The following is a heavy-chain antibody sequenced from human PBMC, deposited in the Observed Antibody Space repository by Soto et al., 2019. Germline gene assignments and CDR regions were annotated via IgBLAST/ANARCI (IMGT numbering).Heavy chain of an antibody. Sequence: GGSLRLSCAASGFTFSNSEMFWVRQAPGKGLEWVSKINYSGSNIYYSKSVKGRFTISRDNAKNSLSLQMNSLTDEDTAIYYCASEALCGAACYFFEYWGPGTLVTVSS. CDR3: ASEALCGAACYFFEY. D-gene: IGHD2-21*02. V-gene: IGHV3-48*03. J-gene: IGHJ4*02. CDR2: INYSGSNI. CDR1: GFTFSNSE.